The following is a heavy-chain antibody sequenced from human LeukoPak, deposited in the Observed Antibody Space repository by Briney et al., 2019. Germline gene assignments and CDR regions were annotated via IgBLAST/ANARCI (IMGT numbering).Heavy chain of an antibody. J-gene: IGHJ6*03. CDR2: ISGSGGST. D-gene: IGHD2-2*01. CDR3: AKSSSTSCYSCMDV. Sequence: GGSLRLSCAASGFTFTTYWMSWVRQAPGKGLEWVSAISGSGGSTYYADSVKGRFTISRDNSKNTLYLQMNSLRAEDTAVYYCAKSSSTSCYSCMDVWGKGTTVTISS. CDR1: GFTFTTYW. V-gene: IGHV3-23*01.